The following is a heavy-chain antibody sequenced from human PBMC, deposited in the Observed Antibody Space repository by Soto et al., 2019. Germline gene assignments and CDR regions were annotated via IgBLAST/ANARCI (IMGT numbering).Heavy chain of an antibody. CDR2: IYDGGTT. Sequence: TISLARFIRSSAIGSSSYCWSWIRQSPDKGLEWIGHIYDGGTTYSSPSLKGRVTISADTSETQFSLKLNSVSAAYTAVYYCARGTFGDKVDYWGQG. D-gene: IGHD3-16*01. CDR1: SSAIGSSSYC. J-gene: IGHJ4*02. V-gene: IGHV4-30-4*01. CDR3: ARGTFGDKVDY.